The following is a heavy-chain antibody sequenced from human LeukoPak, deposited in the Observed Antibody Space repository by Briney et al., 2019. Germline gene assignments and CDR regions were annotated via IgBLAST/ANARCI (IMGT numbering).Heavy chain of an antibody. Sequence: SETLSLTCAVYGGSFSGYYWSWIRQPPGKGLEWIGEINHSGSTNYNPSLKSRVTISVDTSKNQFSLKLSSVTAADTAVYYCARGVTWLYYYDSSGYYYFDYWGQGTLVTVSS. CDR2: INHSGST. V-gene: IGHV4-34*01. CDR1: GGSFSGYY. CDR3: ARGVTWLYYYDSSGYYYFDY. J-gene: IGHJ4*02. D-gene: IGHD3-22*01.